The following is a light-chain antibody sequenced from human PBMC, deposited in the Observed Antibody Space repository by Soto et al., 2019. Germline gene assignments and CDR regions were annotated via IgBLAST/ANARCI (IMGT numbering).Light chain of an antibody. CDR1: QDISNS. CDR3: HQYHSLLLT. V-gene: IGKV1-33*01. Sequence: DIQMTHSPSSLSASVGDRVTITCQASQDISNSISWYQQRPGKAPKLVIHDASTLETGVPSRLSRSGSGKEFTFTITTLQSEDIATHYCHQYHSLLLTFGGGTKVEIX. CDR2: DAS. J-gene: IGKJ4*01.